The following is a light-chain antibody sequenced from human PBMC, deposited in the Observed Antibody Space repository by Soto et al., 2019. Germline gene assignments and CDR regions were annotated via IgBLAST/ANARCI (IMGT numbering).Light chain of an antibody. V-gene: IGLV2-14*01. CDR3: SSYTSSSTLRV. Sequence: QSALTQPASVSGSPGQSITNSCTGTSSDVGGYNYVSWYQQHPGKAPKLMIYGVSNRPSGISNRFSGSKSGNTASLTISGLQAEDEADYYCSSYTSSSTLRVFGRGTKLTVL. CDR1: SSDVGGYNY. J-gene: IGLJ3*02. CDR2: GVS.